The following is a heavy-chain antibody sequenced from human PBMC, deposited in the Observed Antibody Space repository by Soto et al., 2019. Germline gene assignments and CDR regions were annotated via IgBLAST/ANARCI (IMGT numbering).Heavy chain of an antibody. Sequence: QVQLVQSGAEVKKPGASVKVSCKASGYTFTSYGISWVRQAPGPGLEWMGWISAYNGNTNYAQQLQGRVTMTTDTSTSTAYLELRSLRSDDTAVYYCARDQLGYCSSTSCYVGDAFDIWGQGTMVTVSS. J-gene: IGHJ3*02. D-gene: IGHD2-2*01. CDR1: GYTFTSYG. CDR3: ARDQLGYCSSTSCYVGDAFDI. CDR2: ISAYNGNT. V-gene: IGHV1-18*01.